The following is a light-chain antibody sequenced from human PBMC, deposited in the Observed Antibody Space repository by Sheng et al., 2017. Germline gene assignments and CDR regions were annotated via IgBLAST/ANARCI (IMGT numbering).Light chain of an antibody. CDR3: QKYNRDPFT. Sequence: DIQMTQSPSSLSASVGDRVTISCRASQGITNFLAWYQLKPGKAPKLLISAAATLESGVPSRFSGTGSGTDFTLTISSLQPEDVATYYCQKYNRDPFTFGPGTKVEIK. J-gene: IGKJ3*01. V-gene: IGKV1-27*01. CDR2: AAA. CDR1: QGITNF.